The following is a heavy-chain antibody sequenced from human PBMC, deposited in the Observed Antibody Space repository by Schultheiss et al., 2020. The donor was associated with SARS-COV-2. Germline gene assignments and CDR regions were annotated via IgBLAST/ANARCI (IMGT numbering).Heavy chain of an antibody. J-gene: IGHJ5*02. D-gene: IGHD6-13*01. V-gene: IGHV2-26*01. CDR3: ARLIAAAGTGNWFDP. Sequence: SGPTLVKPTETLTLTCTVSGFSLSNARMGVSWIRQPPGKALEWLAHIFSNDEKSYSTSLKSRLTISKDTSKSQVVLTMTNMDPVDTATYYCARLIAAAGTGNWFDPWGQGTLVTVSS. CDR1: GFSLSNARMG. CDR2: IFSNDEK.